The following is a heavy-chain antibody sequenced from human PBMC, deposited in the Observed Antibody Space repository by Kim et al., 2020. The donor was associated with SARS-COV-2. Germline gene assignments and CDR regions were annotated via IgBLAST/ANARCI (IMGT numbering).Heavy chain of an antibody. CDR2: T. J-gene: IGHJ5*02. Sequence: TYYNPSLTSRVTKSVDTSKNQFSLKLSAVTAADTAVYYCASAGPSGWFDPWGQGTLVTVSS. V-gene: IGHV4-31*02. CDR3: ASAGPSGWFDP.